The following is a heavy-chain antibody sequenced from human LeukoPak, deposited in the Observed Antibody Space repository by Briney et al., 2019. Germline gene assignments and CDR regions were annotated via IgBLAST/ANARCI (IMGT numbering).Heavy chain of an antibody. V-gene: IGHV1-69*13. D-gene: IGHD3-22*01. CDR2: IIPIFGTA. J-gene: IGHJ4*02. CDR3: ACLGYYYDSSGAL. CDR1: GGTFSSYA. Sequence: ASVKVSCKASGGTFSSYAISWVRQAPGQGLEWMGGIIPIFGTANYAQKFQGRVTITADESTSTAYMELSSLRSEDTAVYYCACLGYYYDSSGALWGQGTLVTVSS.